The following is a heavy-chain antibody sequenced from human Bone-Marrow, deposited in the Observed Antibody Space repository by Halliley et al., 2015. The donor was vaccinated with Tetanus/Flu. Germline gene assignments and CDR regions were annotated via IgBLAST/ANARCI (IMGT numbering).Heavy chain of an antibody. CDR2: WDDASNK. CDR3: ARGYYYDTSGYSGSRSFDY. J-gene: IGHJ4*02. D-gene: IGHD3-22*01. Sequence: WDDASNKYYADSVKGRFTISRDNSKNTLFLQMNSLGVEDTAVYYCARGYYYDTSGYSGSRSFDYWGQGTLVTVSS. V-gene: IGHV3-33*01.